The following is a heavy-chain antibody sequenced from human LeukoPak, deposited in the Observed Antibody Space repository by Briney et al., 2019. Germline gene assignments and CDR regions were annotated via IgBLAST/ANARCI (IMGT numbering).Heavy chain of an antibody. CDR1: GFTFRSYS. V-gene: IGHV3-21*01. CDR3: ARGHYYGSGSYDYYFDY. Sequence: GGSLRLLCAASGFTFRSYSMKWVRQAPAKGLEWVSSISSRSRHIYYADSPKGRFTISRDNAKNSLQLQMNRLRAEDTAGYYCARGHYYGSGSYDYYFDYWGQGTLVTVSS. J-gene: IGHJ4*02. CDR2: ISSRSRHI. D-gene: IGHD3-10*01.